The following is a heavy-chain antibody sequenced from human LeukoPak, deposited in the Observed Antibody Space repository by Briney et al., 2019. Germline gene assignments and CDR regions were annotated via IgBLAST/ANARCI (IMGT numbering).Heavy chain of an antibody. CDR2: ISYDGSNK. J-gene: IGHJ4*02. Sequence: GGSLRLSCAASGFTFSSYAMHWVRQAPGKGLEWVAVISYDGSNKYYADSVKGRFTISRDNSKNTLYLQMNSLRAEDMAVYYCARGIRLRQYYFDYWGQGTLVTVSS. CDR3: ARGIRLRQYYFDY. V-gene: IGHV3-30*04. D-gene: IGHD5-12*01. CDR1: GFTFSSYA.